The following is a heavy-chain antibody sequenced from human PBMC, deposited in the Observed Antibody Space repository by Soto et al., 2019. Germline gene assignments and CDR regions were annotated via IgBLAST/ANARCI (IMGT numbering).Heavy chain of an antibody. Sequence: PSETLSLTCTVSGGSVSSGSYYRSWIRQPPGKGLEWIGYIYYSGSTNYNPSLKSRVTISVDTSKNQLSLKLSSVTAADTAVYYCARAGIYDFWSGYAYWGQGTLVTVSS. CDR2: IYYSGST. J-gene: IGHJ4*02. V-gene: IGHV4-61*01. CDR3: ARAGIYDFWSGYAY. D-gene: IGHD3-3*01. CDR1: GGSVSSGSYY.